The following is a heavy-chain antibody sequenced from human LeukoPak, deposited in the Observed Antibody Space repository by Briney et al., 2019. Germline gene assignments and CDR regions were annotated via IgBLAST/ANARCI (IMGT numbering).Heavy chain of an antibody. Sequence: ASVKVSCKASGYTFTGCYMHWVRQAPGQGLEWMGWINPNSGGTNYAQKFQGRVTMTRDTSISTAYMELSRLRSDDTAVYYCARSPGSSGWYRSVFDYWGQGTLVTVSS. CDR1: GYTFTGCY. V-gene: IGHV1-2*02. J-gene: IGHJ4*02. CDR3: ARSPGSSGWYRSVFDY. D-gene: IGHD6-19*01. CDR2: INPNSGGT.